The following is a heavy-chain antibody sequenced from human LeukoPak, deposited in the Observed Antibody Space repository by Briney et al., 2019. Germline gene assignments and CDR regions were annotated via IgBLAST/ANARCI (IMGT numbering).Heavy chain of an antibody. CDR3: ARDRSEIPRGAFDI. V-gene: IGHV1-69*05. CDR1: GGTFSSHA. Sequence: SVKASCKASGGTFSSHAISWVRQAPGQGLEWMGGTIPIFGTANYAQKFQGRVTITTDESTSTAYMELSSLRSEDTAVYYCARDRSEIPRGAFDIWGQGTMVTVSS. J-gene: IGHJ3*02. CDR2: TIPIFGTA. D-gene: IGHD3-10*01.